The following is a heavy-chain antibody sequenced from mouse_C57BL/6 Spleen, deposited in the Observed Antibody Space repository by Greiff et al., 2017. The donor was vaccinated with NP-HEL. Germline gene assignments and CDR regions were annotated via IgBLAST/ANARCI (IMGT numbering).Heavy chain of an antibody. CDR3: AREGRDGYHYFDY. Sequence: QVQLQQPGAELVKPGASVKLSCKASGYTFTGYWMQWVKQRPGQGLEWIGEIDPSDSYTNYNQKVKGKATLTVDTSSSTAYMQLSSLTAEDSAVYYCAREGRDGYHYFDYWGQGTTLTVSS. CDR2: IDPSDSYT. J-gene: IGHJ2*01. CDR1: GYTFTGYW. V-gene: IGHV1-50*01. D-gene: IGHD2-3*01.